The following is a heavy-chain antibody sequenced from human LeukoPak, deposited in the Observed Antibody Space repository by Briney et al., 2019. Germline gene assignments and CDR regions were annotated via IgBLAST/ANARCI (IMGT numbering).Heavy chain of an antibody. CDR2: IIPILGIA. CDR1: GGTFSSYA. V-gene: IGHV1-69*04. D-gene: IGHD3-16*01. J-gene: IGHJ6*02. CDR3: ASSLWGGGPGVNYYYGMDV. Sequence: GASVKVSCKASGGTFSSYAISWVRQAPGQGLEWMGRIIPILGIANYAQKFQGRVTITADKSTSTAYMELSSLRSEDTAVYYCASSLWGGGPGVNYYYGMDVWGQGTTVTVSS.